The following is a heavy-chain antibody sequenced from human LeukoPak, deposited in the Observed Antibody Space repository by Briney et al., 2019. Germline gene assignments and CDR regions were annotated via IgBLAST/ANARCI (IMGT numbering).Heavy chain of an antibody. J-gene: IGHJ4*02. CDR3: AVYCSGGCYSGLV. D-gene: IGHD2-21*02. CDR1: GFTLSSFG. Sequence: GGSLRLSCTASGFTLSSFGMHWVRQAPGKGLEWVAVISDDGSNRYYADSVKGRFTISRDNSKNTLYLQMNTLRAEDTAVYYCAVYCSGGCYSGLVWGQGTLVTVSS. CDR2: ISDDGSNR. V-gene: IGHV3-30*03.